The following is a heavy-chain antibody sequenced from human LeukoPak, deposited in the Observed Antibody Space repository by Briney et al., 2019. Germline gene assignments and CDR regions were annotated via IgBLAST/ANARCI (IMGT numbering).Heavy chain of an antibody. CDR2: ISNDSVDK. CDR3: AKKDWVSGYVRAFDI. Sequence: GGSLRLSCVGSGFMFSDYYMSWIRQAPGKGLEWVSYISNDSVDKYYVDSVRGRFTISRDNAKKSMYLQMSGLRVEDTAVYYCAKKDWVSGYVRAFDIWGQGTMVTVSS. J-gene: IGHJ3*02. D-gene: IGHD5-18*01. V-gene: IGHV3-11*04. CDR1: GFMFSDYY.